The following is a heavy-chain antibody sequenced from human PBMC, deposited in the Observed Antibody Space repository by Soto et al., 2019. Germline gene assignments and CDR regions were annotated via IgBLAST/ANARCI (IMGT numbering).Heavy chain of an antibody. CDR1: GFTFSSYG. J-gene: IGHJ4*02. D-gene: IGHD5-18*01. CDR2: IWYDGSNK. V-gene: IGHV3-33*01. CDR3: ARGGYSYGYFDY. Sequence: GGSLRLSCAASGFTFSSYGMHWVRQAPGKGLEWVAVIWYDGSNKYYADSVKGRFTISRDNSKNTLYLQMNSLRAEDTAVYYCARGGYSYGYFDYWGQGTLVTVSS.